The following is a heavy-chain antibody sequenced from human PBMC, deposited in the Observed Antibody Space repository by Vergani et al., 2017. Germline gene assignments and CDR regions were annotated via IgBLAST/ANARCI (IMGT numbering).Heavy chain of an antibody. CDR1: EFTFSNYA. CDR2: ISGSGVSA. Sequence: EVQLLESGGGLVQPGGSLRLTCAASEFTFSNYAMNWVRQAPGKGLEWVSGISGSGVSAYYTDSVKGRFTISRDNSKNMLFLQMNNLRTEDTAIYYCALAESSTSCINSVCITPETGSWFDPWGQGTLVTVSS. J-gene: IGHJ5*02. V-gene: IGHV3-23*01. D-gene: IGHD2-2*01. CDR3: ALAESSTSCINSVCITPETGSWFDP.